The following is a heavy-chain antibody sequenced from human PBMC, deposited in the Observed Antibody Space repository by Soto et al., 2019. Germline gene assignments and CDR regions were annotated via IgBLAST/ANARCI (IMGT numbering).Heavy chain of an antibody. CDR2: ISAYNGNT. J-gene: IGHJ1*01. CDR1: GYTFTSYG. V-gene: IGHV1-18*01. CDR3: ARDEYCSGGSCYSIVYFQH. D-gene: IGHD2-15*01. Sequence: ASVKVSCKASGYTFTSYGISWVRQAPGQGLEWMGWISAYNGNTNYAQNLQGRVTMTTDTSTSTAYMELRSLRSDDTAVYYCARDEYCSGGSCYSIVYFQHWGQGTLVTVLL.